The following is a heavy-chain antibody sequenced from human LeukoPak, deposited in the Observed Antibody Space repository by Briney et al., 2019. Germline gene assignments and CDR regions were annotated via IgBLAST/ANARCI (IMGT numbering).Heavy chain of an antibody. CDR1: GGSINSYY. J-gene: IGHJ3*02. Sequence: SETLSLTCTVSGGSINSYYWTWIRQPPGKGLEWIGYIYYSGSTNYNPSLKSRVTISVDTSNNEFSLKLTSLTAADTAVYYCVRHLSAGRPAFDIWGQGTMVTVSS. CDR2: IYYSGST. V-gene: IGHV4-59*08. CDR3: VRHLSAGRPAFDI. D-gene: IGHD2-15*01.